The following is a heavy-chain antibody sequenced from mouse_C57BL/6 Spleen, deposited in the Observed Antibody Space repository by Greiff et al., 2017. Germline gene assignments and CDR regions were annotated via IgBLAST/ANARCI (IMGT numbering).Heavy chain of an antibody. Sequence: VQLQQSGAELVKPGASVKISCKASGYAFSSYWMNWVKQRPGKGLEWIGQIYPGDGDTNYNGKFKGKATLTADKSSSTAYMQLSSLTSEDSAVYFCARAYYSYYLDYWGQGTTLTVSS. V-gene: IGHV1-80*01. CDR3: ARAYYSYYLDY. D-gene: IGHD1-1*01. J-gene: IGHJ2*01. CDR2: IYPGDGDT. CDR1: GYAFSSYW.